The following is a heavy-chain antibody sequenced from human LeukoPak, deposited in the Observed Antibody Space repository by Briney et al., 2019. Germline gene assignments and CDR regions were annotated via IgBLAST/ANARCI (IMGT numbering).Heavy chain of an antibody. V-gene: IGHV1-2*02. CDR3: ARAEYCSSTSCRGWFDP. CDR2: INPNSGGT. J-gene: IGHJ5*02. D-gene: IGHD2-2*01. Sequence: GASVKVSCKASGYTFTSSGISWVRQAPGQGLEWMGWINPNSGGTNYAQKFQGRVTMTRDTSISTAYMELSRLRSDDTAVYYCARAEYCSSTSCRGWFDPWGQGTLVTVSS. CDR1: GYTFTSSG.